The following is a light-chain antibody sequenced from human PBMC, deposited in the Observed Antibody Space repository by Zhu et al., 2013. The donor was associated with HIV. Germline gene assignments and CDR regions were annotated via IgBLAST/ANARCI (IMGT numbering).Light chain of an antibody. CDR2: WAS. CDR3: QQYFIAPLT. V-gene: IGKV4-1*01. CDR1: QSVLYSSNNKNY. J-gene: IGKJ3*01. Sequence: DIVMTQSPDSLAVSLGERATINCKSSQSVLYSSNNKNYLAWYQQNPGQPPKLLIYWASTRESGVPDRFSGSGSGTDFTLTISSLQTEDVAVYYCQQYFIAPLTFGPGTTVDIK.